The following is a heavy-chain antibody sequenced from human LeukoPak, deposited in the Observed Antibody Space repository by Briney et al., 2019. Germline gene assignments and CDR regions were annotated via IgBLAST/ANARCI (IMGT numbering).Heavy chain of an antibody. CDR1: GFTFSNAW. CDR3: TTNNWFDP. J-gene: IGHJ5*02. V-gene: IGHV3-15*01. Sequence: GGSLRLSCAASGFTFSNAWMSWVRQAPGKGLEWGGRIKSKTDGGTTDHAAPVKGRFTISRDDSKNTLYLKMNSLKTEDTAVYYCTTNNWFDPWGQGTLVTVSS. CDR2: IKSKTDGGTT.